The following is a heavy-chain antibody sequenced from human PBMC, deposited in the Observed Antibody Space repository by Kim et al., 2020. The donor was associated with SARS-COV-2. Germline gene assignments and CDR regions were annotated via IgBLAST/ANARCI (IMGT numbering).Heavy chain of an antibody. D-gene: IGHD3-3*01. CDR1: GYRFSSYA. Sequence: ASVKVSCKASGYRFSSYAVIWVRQAPGQGLECVGWINTNTGKPTYVQGFTGRFVFSLDTSVSTAFLQITGLQAEDTAMYYCARDGGKRFDRWGQGTLVTV. J-gene: IGHJ5*02. CDR2: INTNTGKP. V-gene: IGHV7-4-1*02. CDR3: ARDGGKRFDR.